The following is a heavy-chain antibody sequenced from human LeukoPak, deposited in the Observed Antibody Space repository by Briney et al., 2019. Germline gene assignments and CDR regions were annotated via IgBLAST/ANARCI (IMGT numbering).Heavy chain of an antibody. CDR1: GGSISSHY. CDR2: INYSGST. D-gene: IGHD1-26*01. Sequence: SETLSLTCTVSGGSISSHYWSWIRQPPGKGLEWIGYINYSGSTNYNPSLKSRVTISVDTSKNQFSLKLSSVTAADTAVYYCAIGSYFRPSDYWGQGTLVTVSS. J-gene: IGHJ4*02. V-gene: IGHV4-59*11. CDR3: AIGSYFRPSDY.